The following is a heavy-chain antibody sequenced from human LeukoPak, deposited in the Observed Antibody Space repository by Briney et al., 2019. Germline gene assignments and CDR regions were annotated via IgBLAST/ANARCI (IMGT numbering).Heavy chain of an antibody. CDR2: IYYSGTT. J-gene: IGHJ4*02. CDR3: ARGAYIAAAQYGY. D-gene: IGHD6-13*01. CDR1: GGSISSYY. V-gene: IGHV4-59*01. Sequence: SETLSLTCTVSGGSISSYYWSWIRQPPGKGLEWIGYIYYSGTTNYNPSLKSRVTISVDTSKNQFSLKLSSVTAADTAVYYCARGAYIAAAQYGYWGQGTLVTVSS.